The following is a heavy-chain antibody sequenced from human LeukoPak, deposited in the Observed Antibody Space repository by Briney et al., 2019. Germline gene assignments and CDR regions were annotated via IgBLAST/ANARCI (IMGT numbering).Heavy chain of an antibody. V-gene: IGHV4-59*01. CDR2: IYYSGST. J-gene: IGHJ4*02. CDR1: GGSISSYY. Sequence: KASETLSLTCTVSGGSISSYYWSWIRQPPGKGLEWIGYIYYSGSTNYNPSLKSRVTISVDTSKNQFSLKLSSVTAADTAVYYCARGLGAKAYYFDYWGQGTLVTVSS. D-gene: IGHD1-26*01. CDR3: ARGLGAKAYYFDY.